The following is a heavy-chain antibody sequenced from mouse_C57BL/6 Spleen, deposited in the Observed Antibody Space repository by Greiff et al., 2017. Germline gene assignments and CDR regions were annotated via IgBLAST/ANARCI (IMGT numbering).Heavy chain of an antibody. J-gene: IGHJ2*01. CDR3: AKGPYDGYFYFDY. CDR1: GYTFTSYW. Sequence: QVQLKQPGAELVMPGASVKLSCKASGYTFTSYWMHWVKQRPGQGLEWIGEIDPSDSYTNYNQKFKGKSTLTVDKSSSTAYMQLSSLTSEDSAVYYCAKGPYDGYFYFDYWGQGTTLTVSS. D-gene: IGHD2-3*01. CDR2: IDPSDSYT. V-gene: IGHV1-69*01.